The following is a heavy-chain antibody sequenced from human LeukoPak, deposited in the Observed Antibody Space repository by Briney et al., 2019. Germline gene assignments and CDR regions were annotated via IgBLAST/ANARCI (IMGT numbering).Heavy chain of an antibody. J-gene: IGHJ6*03. V-gene: IGHV3-74*01. D-gene: IGHD2-21*01. CDR3: ARRNQYIGLVLSDSYYYMDV. CDR1: GFTFSGYW. Sequence: GGSLRLSCAASGFTFSGYWMHWVRQAPGKGLMWDSHIHSDGSNTSYADSVKGRFILSRDNAKNTLYLQMNSLRVEDTAVYYCARRNQYIGLVLSDSYYYMDVWGKGTTVTVSS. CDR2: IHSDGSNT.